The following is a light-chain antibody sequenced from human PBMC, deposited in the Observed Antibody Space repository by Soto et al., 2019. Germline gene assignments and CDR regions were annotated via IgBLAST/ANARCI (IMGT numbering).Light chain of an antibody. J-gene: IGLJ1*01. Sequence: QPALTQPASVSGSPGQSITISCTGTSSDVGAYKYVSWYQHHPGKVPQLMIYDVSNRPSGVSDRFSGSKSGNTASLTISGLQAEDEADYYCSSYTSSNTYVFGTGTKLTVL. CDR2: DVS. V-gene: IGLV2-14*03. CDR3: SSYTSSNTYV. CDR1: SSDVGAYKY.